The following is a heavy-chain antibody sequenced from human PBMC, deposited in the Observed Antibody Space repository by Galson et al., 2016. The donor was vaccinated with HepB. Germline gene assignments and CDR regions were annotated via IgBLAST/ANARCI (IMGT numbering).Heavy chain of an antibody. CDR1: GFTFSNYG. CDR3: AKDGSGSRVDY. J-gene: IGHJ4*02. D-gene: IGHD6-13*01. CDR2: ISGSSATK. Sequence: SLRLSCAASGFTFSNYGMNWVRQAPGKGLEWVSYISGSSATKYYADSVKGRFTISRDKAESSLYLQMNSLRAEDTAVYYCAKDGSGSRVDYWGQGTLVTVSS. V-gene: IGHV3-48*01.